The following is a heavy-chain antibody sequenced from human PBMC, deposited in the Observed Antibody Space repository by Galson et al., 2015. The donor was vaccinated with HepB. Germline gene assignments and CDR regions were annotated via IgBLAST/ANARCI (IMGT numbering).Heavy chain of an antibody. CDR3: ARDGGGATAMGAYFDY. CDR2: IIPILGIA. V-gene: IGHV1-69*04. CDR1: GGTFSSYT. D-gene: IGHD5-18*01. Sequence: SVKVSCKASGGTFSSYTISWVRQAPGQGLEWMGRIIPILGIANYAQKFQGRVTITADKSTSTAYMELSSLRSEDTAVYYCARDGGGATAMGAYFDYWGQGTLVTVSS. J-gene: IGHJ4*02.